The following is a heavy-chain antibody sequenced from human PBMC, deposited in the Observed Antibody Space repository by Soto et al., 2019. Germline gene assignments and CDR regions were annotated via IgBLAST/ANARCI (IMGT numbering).Heavy chain of an antibody. V-gene: IGHV1-3*01. CDR2: INAGNGDT. CDR1: GYTFSNYA. D-gene: IGHD3-3*01. J-gene: IGHJ4*02. Sequence: QVQLVQSGAEVKKPGASVKVSCKASGYTFSNYAIHWVRQAPGQRLERMGWINAGNGDTKYSQKFQDRVTITRDTSATTAYMALSIMRSEDTAVYYCARRTQTTPFGVFNYYFDYWGQGTLVTVSS. CDR3: ARRTQTTPFGVFNYYFDY.